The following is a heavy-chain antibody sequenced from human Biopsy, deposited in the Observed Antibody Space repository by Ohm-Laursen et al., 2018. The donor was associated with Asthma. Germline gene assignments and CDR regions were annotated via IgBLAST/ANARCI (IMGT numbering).Heavy chain of an antibody. J-gene: IGHJ6*02. CDR1: GDSLGSFINYA. Sequence: GSSVKVSCKASGDSLGSFINYAISWVRQAPRQGLEWMGGLIPVLGTADYAPMFEGRVTITADESTSTVYLELTSLRFEDTAVYYCARGYSGTDRIVYYYSGMEVWGQGTTVTVSS. CDR2: LIPVLGTA. V-gene: IGHV1-69*01. D-gene: IGHD5-12*01. CDR3: ARGYSGTDRIVYYYSGMEV.